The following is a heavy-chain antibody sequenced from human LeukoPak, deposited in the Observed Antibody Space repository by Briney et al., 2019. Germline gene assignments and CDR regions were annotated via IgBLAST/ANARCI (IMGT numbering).Heavy chain of an antibody. D-gene: IGHD6-13*01. CDR3: ARGSGIAAAGTLSWFDP. V-gene: IGHV4-39*07. CDR1: GGSISSSSYY. Sequence: SETLSLTCTVSGGSISSSSYYWGWIRQPPGKGLEWIGSIYYSGSTYYNPSLKSRVTISVDTSKNQFSLKLSSVTAADTAVYYCARGSGIAAAGTLSWFDPWGQGTLVTVSS. J-gene: IGHJ5*02. CDR2: IYYSGST.